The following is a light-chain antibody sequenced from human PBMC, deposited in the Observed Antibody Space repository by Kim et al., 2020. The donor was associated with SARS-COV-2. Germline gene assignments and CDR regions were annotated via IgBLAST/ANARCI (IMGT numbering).Light chain of an antibody. V-gene: IGKV4-1*01. Sequence: DIVMTQSPDSLAVSLGERATINCKSSQSVLYSSNNKNYLAWYQQKPGQTPKLLIYWASTRESGVPDRFSASGSGTDFTLTISSLQAEDVAIYYCQQYYTTSLTFGGGTKVDIK. CDR1: QSVLYSSNNKNY. CDR2: WAS. CDR3: QQYYTTSLT. J-gene: IGKJ4*01.